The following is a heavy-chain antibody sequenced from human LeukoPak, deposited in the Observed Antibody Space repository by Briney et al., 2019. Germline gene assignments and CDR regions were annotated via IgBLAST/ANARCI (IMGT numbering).Heavy chain of an antibody. V-gene: IGHV4-39*07. Sequence: SETLSLTCTVSGGSISSSSYYWGWIRQPPGKGLEWIGSIYYSGSTYYNPSLKSRVTISVDTSKNQFSLKLSSVTAADTAVYYCARCDSGYSSSKNWFDPWGQGTLVTVSS. CDR3: ARCDSGYSSSKNWFDP. D-gene: IGHD6-13*01. J-gene: IGHJ5*02. CDR1: GGSISSSSYY. CDR2: IYYSGST.